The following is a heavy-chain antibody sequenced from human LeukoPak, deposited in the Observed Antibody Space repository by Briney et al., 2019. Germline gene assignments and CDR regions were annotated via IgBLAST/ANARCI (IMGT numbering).Heavy chain of an antibody. CDR1: GFTFSDYW. Sequence: GGSLRLSCVASGFTFSDYWMSWVRQAPGKGLEWVANIKQDGSEKYYVDSVKGRFTISRDNAKNSVYLQMNSLRAEDTAVYYCAREGILAAGDYWGQGTLVTVSS. J-gene: IGHJ4*02. V-gene: IGHV3-7*01. CDR3: AREGILAAGDY. CDR2: IKQDGSEK. D-gene: IGHD6-13*01.